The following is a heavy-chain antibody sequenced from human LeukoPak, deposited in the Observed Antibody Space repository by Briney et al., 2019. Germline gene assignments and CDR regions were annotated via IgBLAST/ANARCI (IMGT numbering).Heavy chain of an antibody. Sequence: ASVKVSCKASAYTLTELSMHWVRQAPGKGLEWMGGFDPEDGETIYAQKFQGRVTMTEDTSTDTAYMELSSLRSEDTAVYYCAIESLGELSLPFLDYWGQGTLVTVSS. V-gene: IGHV1-24*01. J-gene: IGHJ4*02. CDR2: FDPEDGET. D-gene: IGHD3-16*02. CDR3: AIESLGELSLPFLDY. CDR1: AYTLTELS.